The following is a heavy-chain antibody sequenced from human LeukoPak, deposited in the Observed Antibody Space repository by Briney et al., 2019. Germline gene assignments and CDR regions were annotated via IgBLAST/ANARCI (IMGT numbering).Heavy chain of an antibody. J-gene: IGHJ4*02. CDR2: IKRIIDGGTT. Sequence: GGSLRLSCAASGFTFSSYAMSWVRQAPGKGLEWVGRIKRIIDGGTTDYAAPVKGRFTVSRDDSINTLYLQVSSLKTEDTAVYYCAAQGGSGDLRYWGQGTLVTVSS. D-gene: IGHD4-17*01. V-gene: IGHV3-15*01. CDR1: GFTFSSYA. CDR3: AAQGGSGDLRY.